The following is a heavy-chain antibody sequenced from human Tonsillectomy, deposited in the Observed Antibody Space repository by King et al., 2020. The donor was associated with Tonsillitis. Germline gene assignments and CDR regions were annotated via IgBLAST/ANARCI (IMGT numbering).Heavy chain of an antibody. V-gene: IGHV1-18*04. D-gene: IGHD1-26*01. CDR3: AISPLGELPRV. CDR2: INTYNDKT. Sequence: VQLVESGAEVKKPGASVKVSCKASGYTFPSYGINWVRQAPGQGLEWVGWINTYNDKTYYAQNLQGRVTMTTDTSTSTAYMELRSLRSDDTAVYYCAISPLGELPRVWGQGTLVTVSS. CDR1: GYTFPSYG. J-gene: IGHJ4*02.